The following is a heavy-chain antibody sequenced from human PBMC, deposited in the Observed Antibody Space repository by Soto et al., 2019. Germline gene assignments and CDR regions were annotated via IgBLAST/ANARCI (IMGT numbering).Heavy chain of an antibody. V-gene: IGHV4-59*02. Sequence: SETLSLTCTVSGGSVSSYYWSWIRQPPGKGLEWIGYIYYSGSTNYNPSLKSRVTISVDTSKNQFSLKLSSVTAADTAVYYCARVVPAAMAFDIWGQGTMVTVSS. D-gene: IGHD2-2*01. CDR2: IYYSGST. CDR1: GGSVSSYY. J-gene: IGHJ3*02. CDR3: ARVVPAAMAFDI.